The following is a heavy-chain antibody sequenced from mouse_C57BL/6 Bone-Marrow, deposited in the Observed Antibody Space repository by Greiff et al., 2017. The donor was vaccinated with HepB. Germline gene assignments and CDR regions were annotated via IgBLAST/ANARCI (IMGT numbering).Heavy chain of an antibody. CDR3: ARVENGRGDYAMDY. Sequence: EVQVVESEGGLVQPGSSMKLSCTASGFTFSDYYMAWVRQVPEKGLEWVANINYDGSSTYYLDSLKSRFIISRDNAKNILYLQMSSLKSEDTATYYCARVENGRGDYAMDYWGQGTSVTVSS. V-gene: IGHV5-16*01. CDR2: INYDGSST. D-gene: IGHD1-1*01. CDR1: GFTFSDYY. J-gene: IGHJ4*01.